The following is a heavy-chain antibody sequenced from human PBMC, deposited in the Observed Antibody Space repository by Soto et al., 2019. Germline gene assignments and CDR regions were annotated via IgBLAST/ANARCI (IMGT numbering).Heavy chain of an antibody. CDR2: INPNSGGT. J-gene: IGHJ4*02. D-gene: IGHD3-3*01. CDR3: ARASDVWSGYYDY. CDR1: GYTFTGYY. V-gene: IGHV1-2*04. Sequence: QVQLVQSGAEVKKPGASVKVSCKASGYTFTGYYMHWVRQAPGQGLEWMGLINPNSGGTNYAQKFQGWVTMTRDTSISTAYMELSRLRSDDTAVYYCARASDVWSGYYDYWGQGTLVTVSS.